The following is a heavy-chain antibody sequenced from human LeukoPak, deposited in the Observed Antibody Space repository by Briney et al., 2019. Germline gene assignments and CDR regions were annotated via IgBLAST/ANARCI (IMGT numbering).Heavy chain of an antibody. J-gene: IGHJ6*02. CDR1: GGSFSGYY. D-gene: IGHD3-3*01. CDR3: ARVPLMSFLEWLQPHYYYYYGMDV. CDR2: INHSGST. V-gene: IGHV4-34*01. Sequence: SETLSLTCAVYGGSFSGYYWSWIRQPPGKGLEWIGEINHSGSTNYNPSLKNRVTISVDTSKNQFSLKLSSVTAADTAVYYCARVPLMSFLEWLQPHYYYYYGMDVWGQGTTVTVSS.